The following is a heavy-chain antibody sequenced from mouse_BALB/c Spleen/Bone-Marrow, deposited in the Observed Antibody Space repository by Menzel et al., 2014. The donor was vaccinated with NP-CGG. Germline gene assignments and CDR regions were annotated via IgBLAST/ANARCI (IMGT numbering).Heavy chain of an antibody. CDR2: IYPGDGDT. CDR1: GYALSSNW. CDR3: ARGDYRYGDFAMDY. V-gene: IGHV1-80*01. D-gene: IGHD2-12*01. Sequence: QVQLQQSGAELVRPGSSVKISCKASGYALSSNWMNWVKQRPGQGLEWIGQIYPGDGDTNYNGEFQGKATLTADKSSSTAYMQLSSLTPGDSAVYFCARGDYRYGDFAMDYWGQGTSVTASS. J-gene: IGHJ4*01.